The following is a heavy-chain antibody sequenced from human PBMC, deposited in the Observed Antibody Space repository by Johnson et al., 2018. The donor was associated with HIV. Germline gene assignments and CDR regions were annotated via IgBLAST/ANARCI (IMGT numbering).Heavy chain of an antibody. CDR2: INWNGVSI. D-gene: IGHD7-27*01. CDR1: GFSFDDYG. Sequence: VQLVESGGGVVRPGGSLRLSCEGSGFSFDDYGMSWVRQAPGKGLDWVAGINWNGVSINYADSVKGRFSISRDKVKNSLYLQMDSLRDEDTAFYYCAGDPTIEAYRLTGDDAFDMWGQGTMVSVSS. J-gene: IGHJ3*02. V-gene: IGHV3-20*04. CDR3: AGDPTIEAYRLTGDDAFDM.